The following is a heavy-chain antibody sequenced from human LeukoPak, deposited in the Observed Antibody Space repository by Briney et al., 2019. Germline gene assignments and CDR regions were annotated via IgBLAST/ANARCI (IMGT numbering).Heavy chain of an antibody. CDR3: ARRTNY. CDR2: IYSSGST. V-gene: IGHV4-4*07. Sequence: SETLSLTCTVSGGSMNNYYWNWIRQPAGKGLEWIGHIYSSGSTNYNPSLKSRVTISIDTSKNQFFLKLTSVTAADTAVYYCARRTNYWGPGTLVTVSS. J-gene: IGHJ4*02. D-gene: IGHD1-14*01. CDR1: GGSMNNYY.